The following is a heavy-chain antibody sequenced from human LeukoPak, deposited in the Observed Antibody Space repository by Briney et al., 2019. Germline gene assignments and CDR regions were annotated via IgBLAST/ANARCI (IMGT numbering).Heavy chain of an antibody. Sequence: ASVKVSCKASGYTFTGYYMHWVRQDPGQGLEWMGRINPNSGGTNYAQKFQGRVTMTRDTSISTAYMELSSLRSEDTAVYYCARDRGYDILTGAGGYFDYWGQGTLVTVSS. CDR3: ARDRGYDILTGAGGYFDY. D-gene: IGHD3-9*01. CDR1: GYTFTGYY. J-gene: IGHJ4*02. V-gene: IGHV1-2*06. CDR2: INPNSGGT.